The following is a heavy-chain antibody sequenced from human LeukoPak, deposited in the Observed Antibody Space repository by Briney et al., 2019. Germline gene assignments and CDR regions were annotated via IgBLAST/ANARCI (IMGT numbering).Heavy chain of an antibody. D-gene: IGHD3-22*01. CDR1: GFTFGDYA. Sequence: GGSLRLSCTASGFTFGDYAMSWVRQAPGKGLEWVSAIGGSGGSTYYADSVKGRFTISRDNSKNTLYLQMNSLRAEDTAVYYCAKDYYDSSGYFSMFAFDIWGQGTMVTVSS. CDR2: IGGSGGST. J-gene: IGHJ3*02. CDR3: AKDYYDSSGYFSMFAFDI. V-gene: IGHV3-23*01.